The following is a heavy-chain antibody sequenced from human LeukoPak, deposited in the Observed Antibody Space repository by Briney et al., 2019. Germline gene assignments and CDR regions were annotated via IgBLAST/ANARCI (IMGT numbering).Heavy chain of an antibody. CDR2: IKQDGSEK. CDR1: GFTLSSYW. J-gene: IGHJ4*02. D-gene: IGHD4-17*01. CDR3: ARDYGDPPGYFDY. Sequence: GGSLRLSCAASGFTLSSYWMSWVRQAQGKGLEWVANIKQDGSEKYYVDSVKGRFTISRDNAKNSLYLQMNSLRAEDTAVYYCARDYGDPPGYFDYWGQGTLVTVSS. V-gene: IGHV3-7*03.